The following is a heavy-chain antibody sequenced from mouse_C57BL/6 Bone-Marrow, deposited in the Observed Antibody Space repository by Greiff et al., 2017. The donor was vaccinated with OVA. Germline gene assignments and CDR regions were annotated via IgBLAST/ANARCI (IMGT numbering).Heavy chain of an antibody. Sequence: DVKLQESGAELVKPGASVKLSCTASGVNRKDDEMHWVKQRTEQGREGMGRMEPEDGETKDAPKFQGKATITADTSSNTAYLQLSSLTSEDTAVYYCARKGYFDVWGTGTTVTVSS. V-gene: IGHV14-2*01. CDR2: MEPEDGET. CDR1: GVNRKDDE. J-gene: IGHJ1*03. CDR3: ARKGYFDV.